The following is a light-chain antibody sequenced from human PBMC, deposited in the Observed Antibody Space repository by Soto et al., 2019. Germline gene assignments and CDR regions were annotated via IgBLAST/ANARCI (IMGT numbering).Light chain of an antibody. CDR3: SSFTTTRLYV. Sequence: QSALTQPTSVSGSPGQSITISCTGNSNDIGAYNYVSWYQQHPGKAPRLLILGVRNRPPGISSRFSASKSGLTASLTISGLLPEDEADYFCSSFTTTRLYVFGRGTKLTVL. CDR1: SNDIGAYNY. J-gene: IGLJ1*01. CDR2: GVR. V-gene: IGLV2-14*01.